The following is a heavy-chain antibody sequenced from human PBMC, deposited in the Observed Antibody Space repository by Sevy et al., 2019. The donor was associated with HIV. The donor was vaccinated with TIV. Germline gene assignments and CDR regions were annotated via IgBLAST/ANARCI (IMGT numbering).Heavy chain of an antibody. Sequence: SETLSLTCSVSGGSISSYYCSWIRQSPGKGLEWIGYVYYSGNTNYNPSLKSRVTISIDTSKNQFSLKLRSVTAADTAVYYCARDPIAVAPYIDNWGQGTLVTVSS. CDR3: ARDPIAVAPYIDN. D-gene: IGHD6-19*01. CDR2: VYYSGNT. V-gene: IGHV4-59*01. J-gene: IGHJ4*02. CDR1: GGSISSYY.